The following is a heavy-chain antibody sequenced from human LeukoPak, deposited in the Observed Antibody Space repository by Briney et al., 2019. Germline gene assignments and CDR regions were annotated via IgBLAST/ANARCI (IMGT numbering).Heavy chain of an antibody. D-gene: IGHD3-9*01. CDR1: GFTFSSYD. CDR2: IGTAGDT. Sequence: GGSLRLSCAASGFTFSSYDMHWVRQATGKGLEWVSAIGTAGDTYYPGSVKGRFTISRENAKNSLYLQMNSLRAGDTAVYYCARGGKYYDILTGHYPPRYGMDVWGQGTTVTVSS. V-gene: IGHV3-13*01. CDR3: ARGGKYYDILTGHYPPRYGMDV. J-gene: IGHJ6*02.